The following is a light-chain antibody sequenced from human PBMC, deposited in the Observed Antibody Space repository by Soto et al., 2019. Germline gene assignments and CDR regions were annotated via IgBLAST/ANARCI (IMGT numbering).Light chain of an antibody. CDR3: QHSHSTPLT. CDR1: QSISSY. V-gene: IGKV1-39*01. J-gene: IGKJ4*01. Sequence: DIQMTQSPSSLSASVGDRVTITCRASQSISSYLNWYQQKPGKAPKLLICAASSLQSGVPSRFSGSGSGTDFTLTISSLQPEDFATYSCQHSHSTPLTFGGGTKVEIK. CDR2: AAS.